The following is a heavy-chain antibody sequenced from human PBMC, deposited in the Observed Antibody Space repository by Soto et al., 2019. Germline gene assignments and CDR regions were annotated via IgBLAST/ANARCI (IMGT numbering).Heavy chain of an antibody. D-gene: IGHD1-1*01. Sequence: EVQLLQSGGGLVQPGGSLRLSCAASGFTFNTFAINWLRQPPGKGLEWVSTIVPSGDTTYYLDSVKGRFTISRDNSKDTLFLHMNSLRADDTAGYYCAKRGYGGRHFDWWCQGARVTVSS. CDR3: AKRGYGGRHFDW. CDR1: GFTFNTFA. J-gene: IGHJ4*02. CDR2: IVPSGDTT. V-gene: IGHV3-23*01.